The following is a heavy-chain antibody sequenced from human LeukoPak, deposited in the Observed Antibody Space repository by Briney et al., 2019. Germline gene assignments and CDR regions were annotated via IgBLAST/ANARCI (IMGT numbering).Heavy chain of an antibody. CDR2: IYTSGST. CDR3: ARSPRDFDY. J-gene: IGHJ4*02. V-gene: IGHV4-61*02. CDR1: GSSISSGSYY. Sequence: SQTLSLTCTVSGSSISSGSYYWSWIRQPAGKGLEWIGRIYTSGSTNYNPSLKSRVTISVDTSKNQFSLKLSSVTAADTAVYYCARSPRDFDYWGQGTLVTVSS.